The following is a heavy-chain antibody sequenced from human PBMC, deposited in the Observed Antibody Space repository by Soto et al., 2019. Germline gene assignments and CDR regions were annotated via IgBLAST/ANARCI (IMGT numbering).Heavy chain of an antibody. Sequence: DSVKVYCQASGYTFTSYGISWLRQAPRQGLEWMGWISAYNGNTNYAQKLQGRVTMTTDTSTSTAYMELSSLRSEDTAVYYCARGLAGDYYYYYGMDGWGQGTTVTVSS. D-gene: IGHD3-10*01. V-gene: IGHV1-18*04. J-gene: IGHJ6*02. CDR1: GYTFTSYG. CDR3: ARGLAGDYYYYYGMDG. CDR2: ISAYNGNT.